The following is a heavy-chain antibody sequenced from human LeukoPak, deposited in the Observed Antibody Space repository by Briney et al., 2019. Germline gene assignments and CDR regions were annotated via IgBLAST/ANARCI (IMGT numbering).Heavy chain of an antibody. J-gene: IGHJ4*02. D-gene: IGHD2-15*01. Sequence: PSETLSLTCTVSGDSISSSSSYWGWLRQPPGKGLEWIGSIYYSGSTYYNTSLKSRVTISVDTSKNQFSLKLSSVTAADTAVYYCARLPSIQGGKLGYCSGGSCTGGFDYWGQGTLVTVSS. CDR2: IYYSGST. CDR1: GDSISSSSSY. V-gene: IGHV4-39*01. CDR3: ARLPSIQGGKLGYCSGGSCTGGFDY.